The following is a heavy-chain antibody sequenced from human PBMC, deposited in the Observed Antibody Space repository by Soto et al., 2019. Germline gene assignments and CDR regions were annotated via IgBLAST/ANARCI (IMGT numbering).Heavy chain of an antibody. CDR2: INAGNGNT. V-gene: IGHV1-3*01. CDR3: ARDLGCSGGSCYPGTLNWFDP. CDR1: GYTFTSYA. Sequence: ASVKGACKASGYTFTSYAMHWGRQAPGQRLEWMGWINAGNGNTKYSQKFQGRVTITRDTSASTAYMELSSLRSEDTAVYYCARDLGCSGGSCYPGTLNWFDPWGQGTLVTVSS. D-gene: IGHD2-15*01. J-gene: IGHJ5*02.